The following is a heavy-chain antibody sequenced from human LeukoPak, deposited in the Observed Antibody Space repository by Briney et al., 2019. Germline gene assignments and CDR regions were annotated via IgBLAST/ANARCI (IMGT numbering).Heavy chain of an antibody. CDR2: INPNGGGT. D-gene: IGHD3-10*01. CDR3: ASQFYASETYYAYFDY. J-gene: IGHJ4*02. Sequence: ASVKVSCKASGYTFTDYYMHWVRQAPGQGLEWMGWINPNGGGTNYAQKFQGRVTMSRDTSINTVYVELSSLRSDDTAVFYCASQFYASETYYAYFDYWGQGTLVTVSS. V-gene: IGHV1-2*02. CDR1: GYTFTDYY.